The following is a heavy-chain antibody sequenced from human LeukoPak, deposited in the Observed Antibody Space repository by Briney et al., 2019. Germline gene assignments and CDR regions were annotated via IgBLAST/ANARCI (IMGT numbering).Heavy chain of an antibody. CDR1: GFTFSTHG. CDR3: AKDPSSSWPY. J-gene: IGHJ4*02. CDR2: ISGSGDST. D-gene: IGHD6-13*01. V-gene: IGHV3-23*01. Sequence: GGSLRLSCAASGFTFSTHGMNWVRQAPGKGLEWVSRISGSGDSTYFPAYYADSVKGRFTISRDNSKNTLYLQMNSLRAEDTAVYYCAKDPSSSWPYWGQGTLVTVSS.